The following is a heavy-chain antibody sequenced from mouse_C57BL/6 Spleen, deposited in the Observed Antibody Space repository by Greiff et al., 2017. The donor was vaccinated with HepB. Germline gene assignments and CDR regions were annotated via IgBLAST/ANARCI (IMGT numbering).Heavy chain of an antibody. CDR2: IYPGDGDT. J-gene: IGHJ2*01. CDR3: ARRGGNPYYFDY. V-gene: IGHV1-80*01. Sequence: VKLQQSGAELVKPGASVKISCKASGYAFSSYWMNWVKQRPGKGLEWIGQIYPGDGDTNYNGKFKGKATLTADKSSSTAYMQLSSLTSEDSAVYFCARRGGNPYYFDYWGQGTTLTVSS. CDR1: GYAFSSYW. D-gene: IGHD2-1*01.